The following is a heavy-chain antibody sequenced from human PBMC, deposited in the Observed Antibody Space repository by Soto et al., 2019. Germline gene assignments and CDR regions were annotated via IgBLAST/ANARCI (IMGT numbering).Heavy chain of an antibody. Sequence: GGSLRLSCAASGFTFSDYYMSWIRQAPGKGLEWVSYISSSGSTIYYADSVKGRFTISRDNSKNTLYLQMNSLRVEDTALYYCASGGYCASASCRPTYFDYWGQGIPVTVSS. CDR2: ISSSGSTI. V-gene: IGHV3-11*01. J-gene: IGHJ4*02. CDR3: ASGGYCASASCRPTYFDY. D-gene: IGHD2-2*01. CDR1: GFTFSDYY.